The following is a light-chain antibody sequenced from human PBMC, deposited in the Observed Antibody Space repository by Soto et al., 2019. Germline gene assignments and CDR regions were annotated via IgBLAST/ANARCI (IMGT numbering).Light chain of an antibody. CDR3: QQFSSYPLT. CDR2: DAS. J-gene: IGKJ4*01. V-gene: IGKV3-20*01. CDR1: QSVSSSY. Sequence: EIVLTQSPGTVSLSRGERATLSCRASQSVSSSYLAWYQQKPGQAPRLLIYDASSRATGIPDRFSGGGSGTDFTLTINRLEPEDFAVYYCQQFSSYPLTFGGGTKV.